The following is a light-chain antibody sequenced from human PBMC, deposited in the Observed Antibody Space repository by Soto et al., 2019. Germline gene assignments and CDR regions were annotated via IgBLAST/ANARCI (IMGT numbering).Light chain of an antibody. J-gene: IGKJ4*01. V-gene: IGKV2D-29*01. Sequence: VXTQTXLSXXXXPGXPXXXSXXSXXSLLHTDGKTYLFWYLQKPGQPPQLLIYEISNRFSGVPDRFSGSGSGTDFTLKISRVEAEDVVVYYCMQSVELPITFGGGTKVEIK. CDR2: EIS. CDR1: XSLLHTDGKTY. CDR3: MQSVELPIT.